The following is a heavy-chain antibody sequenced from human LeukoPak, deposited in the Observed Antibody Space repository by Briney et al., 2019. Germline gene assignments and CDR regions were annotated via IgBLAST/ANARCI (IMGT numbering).Heavy chain of an antibody. D-gene: IGHD4-11*01. CDR2: IYTSGST. CDR1: GGSISSYY. CDR3: ARARDDYSNLYYFDY. J-gene: IGHJ4*02. V-gene: IGHV4-4*07. Sequence: PSETLPLTCTVSGGSISSYYWSWIRQPAGKGLEWIGRIYTSGSTNYNPSLKSRVTMSVDTSKNQFSLKLSSVTAADTAVYYCARARDDYSNLYYFDYWGQGTLVTVSS.